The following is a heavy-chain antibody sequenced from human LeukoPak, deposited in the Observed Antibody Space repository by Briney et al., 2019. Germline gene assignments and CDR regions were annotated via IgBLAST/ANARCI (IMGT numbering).Heavy chain of an antibody. CDR2: IRSKAYGGTT. CDR3: TLALYTTYYYDSSGYYPPPDY. V-gene: IGHV3-49*05. D-gene: IGHD3-22*01. J-gene: IGHJ4*02. Sequence: KTGGSLRLSCTASGFTFGDYAMSWFRQAPGKGLEWVGFIRSKAYGGTTEYAASVKGRFTISRDDFKSIAHLQMNSLKTEDTAVYYCTLALYTTYYYDSSGYYPPPDYWGQGTLVTVSS. CDR1: GFTFGDYA.